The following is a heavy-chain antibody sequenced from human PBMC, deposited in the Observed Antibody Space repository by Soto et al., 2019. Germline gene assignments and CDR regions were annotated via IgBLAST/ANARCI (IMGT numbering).Heavy chain of an antibody. CDR3: ARGYCSGGSCRLYYYGMDV. V-gene: IGHV1-69*06. D-gene: IGHD2-15*01. Sequence: VASVKVSCKASGGTFSSYAISWVRQAPGQGLEWMGGIIPIFGTANYAQKFQGRVTITADKSTSTAYMELSSLRSEDTAVYYCARGYCSGGSCRLYYYGMDVWGQGTTGTVSS. CDR2: IIPIFGTA. J-gene: IGHJ6*02. CDR1: GGTFSSYA.